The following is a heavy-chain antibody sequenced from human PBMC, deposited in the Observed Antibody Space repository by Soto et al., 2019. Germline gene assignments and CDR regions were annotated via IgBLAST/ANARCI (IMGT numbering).Heavy chain of an antibody. CDR2: IWCDDDK. CDR1: GFSLTTSGVG. V-gene: IGHV2-5*02. D-gene: IGHD3-3*01. CDR3: AHRVLRTVFGLVTTAAIYFDF. J-gene: IGHJ4*02. Sequence: ITLNESGPTQVKPRQTLTLPCTFSGFSLTTSGVGVGWIRQSPRKAPAWLALIWCDDDKRYSPSLKSRLTITNDTSKNQVVLTMADLDPADTATYYCAHRVLRTVFGLVTTAAIYFDFWGQGTPVAVSS.